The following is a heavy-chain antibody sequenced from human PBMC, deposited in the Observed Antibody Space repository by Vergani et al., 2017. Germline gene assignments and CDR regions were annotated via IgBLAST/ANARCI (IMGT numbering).Heavy chain of an antibody. V-gene: IGHV4-4*07. CDR2: IYTSGST. J-gene: IGHJ4*02. D-gene: IGHD5-12*01. CDR1: GGSISSYY. Sequence: QVQLQESGPGLVKPSETLSLTCTVSGGSISSYYWSWIRQPAGKGLEWIGRIYTSGSTNYNPSLKSRVTISVDTSKNQFSLKLSSVTAADTAVYYCARGGYGGYVPREYYFDYWGQGTLVTVSS. CDR3: ARGGYGGYVPREYYFDY.